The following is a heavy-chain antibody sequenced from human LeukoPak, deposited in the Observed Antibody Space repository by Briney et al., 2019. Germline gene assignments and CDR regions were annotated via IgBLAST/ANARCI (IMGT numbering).Heavy chain of an antibody. Sequence: GGSLRLSCAASGFTFSDYSMNWVRQAPGKGLEWVSSIGSSSTYIYYADSVKGRFTISRDNAKNSLYLQMNSLRVEDTAVYYCVRGRYGDFEIDYWGQGTLVTVSS. V-gene: IGHV3-21*01. J-gene: IGHJ4*02. CDR2: IGSSSTYI. D-gene: IGHD4-17*01. CDR1: GFTFSDYS. CDR3: VRGRYGDFEIDY.